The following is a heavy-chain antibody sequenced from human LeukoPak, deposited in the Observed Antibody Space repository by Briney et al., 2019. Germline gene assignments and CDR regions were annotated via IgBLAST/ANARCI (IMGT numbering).Heavy chain of an antibody. J-gene: IGHJ6*04. CDR3: AELGITKIGGV. V-gene: IGHV3-48*03. Sequence: GSLRLSCAASGFTFSSYEMNWVRQAPGKGLEWVSYISSSRSTIYYADSVKGRFTVSRDNAKNSLYLQMNSLRAEDTAVYYCAELGITKIGGVWGKGTTVTISS. CDR1: GFTFSSYE. D-gene: IGHD3-10*02. CDR2: ISSSRSTI.